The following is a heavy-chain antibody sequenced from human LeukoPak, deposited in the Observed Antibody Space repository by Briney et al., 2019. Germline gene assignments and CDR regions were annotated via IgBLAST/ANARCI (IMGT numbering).Heavy chain of an antibody. CDR1: GFTFSSYG. CDR2: ISYDGSNK. CDR3: AKDMSLPHYGMDV. J-gene: IGHJ6*02. V-gene: IGHV3-30*18. Sequence: GGSLRLSCAASGFTFSSYGVHWVRQAPGKGLEWVAVISYDGSNKYYADSVKGRFTISRDNSKNTLYLQMNSLRAEDTAVYYCAKDMSLPHYGMDVWGQGTTVTVSS. D-gene: IGHD3-10*02.